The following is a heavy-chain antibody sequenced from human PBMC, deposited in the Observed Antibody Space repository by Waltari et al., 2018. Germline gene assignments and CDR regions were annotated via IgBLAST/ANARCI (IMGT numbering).Heavy chain of an antibody. CDR3: VRGGGTYGDWDY. CDR1: GFTFSGYW. D-gene: IGHD4-17*01. V-gene: IGHV3-74*01. CDR2: INGDGRNT. J-gene: IGHJ4*02. Sequence: EVPLVESGGGLVQPGGSLRLSCAASGFTFSGYWMHWVRQAPGKGLVWVSRINGDGRNTIYADSVKGRFTISRDNAKNTLYLQMNSLRAEDTAVYYCVRGGGTYGDWDYWGLGTLVTVSS.